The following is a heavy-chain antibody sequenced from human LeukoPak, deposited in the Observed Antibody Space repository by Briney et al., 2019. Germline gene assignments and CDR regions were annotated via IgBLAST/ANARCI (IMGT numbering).Heavy chain of an antibody. D-gene: IGHD2-2*01. J-gene: IGHJ5*02. V-gene: IGHV4-59*08. CDR3: ARERVVPAARSTSNWFDP. CDR1: CGSISIYY. CDR2: IYYSGST. Sequence: SESLSLTCTVSCGSISIYYWSWIRQPPGKGLECIGYIYYSGSTNYNPSLKSRVTISVDTSKNQFSLKLSSVTAADTAVYYCARERVVPAARSTSNWFDPWGQGTLVTVSS.